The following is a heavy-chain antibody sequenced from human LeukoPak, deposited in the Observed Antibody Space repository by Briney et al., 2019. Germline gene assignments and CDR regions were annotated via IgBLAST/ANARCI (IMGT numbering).Heavy chain of an antibody. Sequence: QPGGSLRLSCAASGFTFSSYAMHWVRQAPGKGLEWVAVISYDGSNKYYADSVKGRFTISRDNSKNTLYLQMNSLRAEDTAVYYCARGDESIAAAARSPGFDYWGQGTLVTVSS. D-gene: IGHD6-13*01. V-gene: IGHV3-30-3*01. CDR1: GFTFSSYA. CDR2: ISYDGSNK. CDR3: ARGDESIAAAARSPGFDY. J-gene: IGHJ4*02.